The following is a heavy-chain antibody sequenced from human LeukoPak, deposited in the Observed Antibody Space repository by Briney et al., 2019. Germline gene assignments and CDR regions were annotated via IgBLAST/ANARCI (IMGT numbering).Heavy chain of an antibody. CDR1: GFTFSSYG. V-gene: IGHV3-30*18. J-gene: IGHJ4*02. Sequence: GGSLRLSCAASGFTFSSYGMHWVRQAPGKGLEWVAVISYDGSNKYYADSVKGRFTISRDNSKNTLYLQMNSLRAEDTAVYYCAKTTWYYFDYWGQGTLVTVSS. D-gene: IGHD1-1*01. CDR3: AKTTWYYFDY. CDR2: ISYDGSNK.